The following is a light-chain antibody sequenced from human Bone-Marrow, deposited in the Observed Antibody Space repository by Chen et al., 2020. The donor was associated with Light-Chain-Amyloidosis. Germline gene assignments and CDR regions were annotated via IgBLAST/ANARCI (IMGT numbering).Light chain of an antibody. CDR3: QVWDRSSDRPV. Sequence: SYVLTQPSPVSEAPGQTATIACGGNNIGSTSVHWYQQTPGQAPLLVVHDDSDRPSGIPERLSGSNSGNTATLTISRVEAGDEADYYCQVWDRSSDRPVFGGGTKLTVL. CDR2: DDS. J-gene: IGLJ3*02. V-gene: IGLV3-21*02. CDR1: NIGSTS.